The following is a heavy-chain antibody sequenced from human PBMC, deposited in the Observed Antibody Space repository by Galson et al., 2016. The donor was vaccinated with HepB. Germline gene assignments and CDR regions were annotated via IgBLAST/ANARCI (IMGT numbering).Heavy chain of an antibody. CDR1: GFYFNTYP. CDR2: MPSDGRSA. V-gene: IGHV3-30*18. CDR3: AKPGGGVYYRMDA. J-gene: IGHJ6*04. D-gene: IGHD2-8*02. Sequence: SLRLSCAASGFYFNTYPMHWVRQAPGKGLEWVAVMPSDGRSASYADSVKGRFSVSRANSKTSVYLQISSPRPDYTAVYVCAKPGGGVYYRMDAWGNGTVVIVSS.